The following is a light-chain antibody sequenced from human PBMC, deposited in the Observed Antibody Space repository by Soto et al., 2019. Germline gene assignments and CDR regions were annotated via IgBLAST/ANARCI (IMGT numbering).Light chain of an antibody. CDR1: QDIRNF. CDR2: DAS. V-gene: IGKV1-33*01. Sequence: DIQMTQSPSSLSASVGDRVTITCQASQDIRNFLNWYQQKPGKAPRLLIYDASNLETGVPSRFSGSGSGTNFTFTISSLPPEDIAKSYCQRSDHLPRYTFGQGTKVDIK. J-gene: IGKJ2*01. CDR3: QRSDHLPRYT.